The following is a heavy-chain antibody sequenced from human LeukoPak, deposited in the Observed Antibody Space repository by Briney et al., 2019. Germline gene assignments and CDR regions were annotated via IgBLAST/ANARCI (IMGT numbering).Heavy chain of an antibody. V-gene: IGHV1-69*13. CDR3: ARALGYSYGSRSFDY. CDR2: IIPIFGTA. Sequence: SVKVSCKASGGTFSSYAISWVRQAPGQGLEWMGGIIPIFGTANYAQKFQGRVTITADESTSTAYMELSSLRSEVTAVYYCARALGYSYGSRSFDYWGQGTLVTVSS. J-gene: IGHJ4*02. CDR1: GGTFSSYA. D-gene: IGHD5-18*01.